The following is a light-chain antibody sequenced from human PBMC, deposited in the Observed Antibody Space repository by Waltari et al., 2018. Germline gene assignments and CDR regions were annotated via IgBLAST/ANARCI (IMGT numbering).Light chain of an antibody. J-gene: IGLJ2*01. Sequence: QSALPQPASVSGSPGQSITISCTAITSDVGSDNSFAWYQHHPGQGPKVIIYDVSDRPSGVSARFSGSKSGNTASLTISGLQAEDEADYYCSSQSSNNVVLFGGGTKVTVL. CDR3: SSQSSNNVVL. V-gene: IGLV2-14*03. CDR1: TSDVGSDNS. CDR2: DVS.